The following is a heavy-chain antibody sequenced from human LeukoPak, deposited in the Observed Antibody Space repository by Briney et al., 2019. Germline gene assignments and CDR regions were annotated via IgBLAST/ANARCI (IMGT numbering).Heavy chain of an antibody. J-gene: IGHJ4*02. CDR2: INHSGST. Sequence: SETLSLTCAVYGGSFSGYYWSWIRQPPGKGLEWIGEINHSGSTNYNPSLKSRVTISVDTSKNQFSLKLSSVTAADTAVYYCARGVVGATGDYFDYWGQGTLVTVSS. V-gene: IGHV4-34*01. CDR3: ARGVVGATGDYFDY. CDR1: GGSFSGYY. D-gene: IGHD1-26*01.